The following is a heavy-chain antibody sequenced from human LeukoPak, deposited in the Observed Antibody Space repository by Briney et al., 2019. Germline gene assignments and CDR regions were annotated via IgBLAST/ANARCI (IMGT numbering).Heavy chain of an antibody. Sequence: SETLSLPCAVYGGSFSGYYWSWIRQPPGKGLEWIGEINHSGSTNYNPSLKSRVTISVDTSKNQFSLKLSSVTAADTAVYYCARVPDTAIHFDYWGQGTLVTVSS. V-gene: IGHV4-34*01. CDR2: INHSGST. J-gene: IGHJ4*02. CDR1: GGSFSGYY. D-gene: IGHD5-18*01. CDR3: ARVPDTAIHFDY.